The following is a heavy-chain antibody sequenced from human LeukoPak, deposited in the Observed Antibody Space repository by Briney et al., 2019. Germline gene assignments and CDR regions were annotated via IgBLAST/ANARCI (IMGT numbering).Heavy chain of an antibody. J-gene: IGHJ6*03. Sequence: ASVSVSCKASGYTFTSYDINWVRQATGQGLEWMGWMNPNSGNTGYAQKFQGRVTITRNTSISTAYMELSSLRSEDTAVYYCARGMTKTTNYYYYMDVWGKGTTVTVSS. V-gene: IGHV1-8*03. CDR3: ARGMTKTTNYYYYMDV. CDR1: GYTFTSYD. D-gene: IGHD1-7*01. CDR2: MNPNSGNT.